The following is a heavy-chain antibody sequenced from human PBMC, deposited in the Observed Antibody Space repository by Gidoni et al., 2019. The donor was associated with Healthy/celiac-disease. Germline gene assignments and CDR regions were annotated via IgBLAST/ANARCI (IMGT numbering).Heavy chain of an antibody. Sequence: QVQLVQSGAEVKKPGASVQVYCKASGYTFTSYYMHWVRQAPGQGLEWMGIINPSGGSTSYAQKFQGRVTMTRDTSTSTVYMELSSLRSEDTAVYYCARGIVDDSSGYYYFDYWGQGTLVTVSS. D-gene: IGHD3-22*01. CDR1: GYTFTSYY. CDR2: INPSGGST. J-gene: IGHJ4*02. CDR3: ARGIVDDSSGYYYFDY. V-gene: IGHV1-46*01.